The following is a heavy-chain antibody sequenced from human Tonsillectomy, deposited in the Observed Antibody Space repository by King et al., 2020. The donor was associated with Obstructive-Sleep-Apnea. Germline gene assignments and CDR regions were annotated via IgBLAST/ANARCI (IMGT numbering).Heavy chain of an antibody. V-gene: IGHV3-33*01. CDR3: ARDGSGSCDY. J-gene: IGHJ4*02. D-gene: IGHD3-10*01. Sequence: VQLVQSGGGVVQPGRALRLSCAASGFTFSRYGMHWVRQAPGKGLEWGAVIWYDGSNKYYADSVKGRFTISRENSKNTLLLQMNSLRAEDTAVYYCARDGSGSCDYWGQGTLVTVSS. CDR1: GFTFSRYG. CDR2: IWYDGSNK.